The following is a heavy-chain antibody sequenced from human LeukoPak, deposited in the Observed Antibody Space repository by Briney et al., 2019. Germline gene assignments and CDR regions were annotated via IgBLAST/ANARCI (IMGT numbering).Heavy chain of an antibody. Sequence: GGSLRLSCAASGFTFSSYWMSWVRQAPGKGLEWVANIKQDGSEKYYVDSVKGRFTISRDNAKNSLYLQMNSLRAEDTAVYYCARDLYRYYYYYMDVWGKGTMVTVSS. J-gene: IGHJ6*03. D-gene: IGHD2-2*01. CDR2: IKQDGSEK. CDR3: ARDLYRYYYYYMDV. CDR1: GFTFSSYW. V-gene: IGHV3-7*01.